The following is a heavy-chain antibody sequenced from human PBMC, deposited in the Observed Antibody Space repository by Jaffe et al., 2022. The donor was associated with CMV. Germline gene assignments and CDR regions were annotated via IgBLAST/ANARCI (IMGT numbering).Heavy chain of an antibody. J-gene: IGHJ4*02. D-gene: IGHD6-13*01. CDR3: ARSSSSWLYYFDY. CDR2: INHSGST. Sequence: QVQLQQWGAGLLKPSETLSLTCAVYGGSFSGYYWSWIRQPPGKGLEWIGEINHSGSTNYNPSLKSRVTISVDTSKNQFSLKLSSVTAADTAVYYCARSSSSWLYYFDYWGQGTLVTVSS. V-gene: IGHV4-34*01. CDR1: GGSFSGYY.